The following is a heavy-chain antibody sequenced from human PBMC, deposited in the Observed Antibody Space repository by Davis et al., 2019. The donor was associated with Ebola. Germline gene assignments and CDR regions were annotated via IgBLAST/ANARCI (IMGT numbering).Heavy chain of an antibody. CDR3: ARDSSGVVGANDFDY. D-gene: IGHD1-26*01. V-gene: IGHV1-8*02. Sequence: ASVKVSCKASGYTFTGYYIHWVRQAPGQGLEWMGRINPNSGNTGYAQKFQGRVTMTRNTSINTAYMELSSLRSEDTAVYFCARDSSGVVGANDFDYWGQGSLVTVSS. CDR2: INPNSGNT. J-gene: IGHJ4*02. CDR1: GYTFTGYY.